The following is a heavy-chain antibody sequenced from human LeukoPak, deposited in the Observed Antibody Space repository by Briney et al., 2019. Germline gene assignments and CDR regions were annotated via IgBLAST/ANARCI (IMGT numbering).Heavy chain of an antibody. CDR3: ARDLGYSSSWPFDY. Sequence: GGFLRLSCAASGFTFSSYSMNWVRQAPGRGLEWVSYISSSSSTIYYADSVKGRFTISRDNAKNSLYLQMNSLRAEDTAVYYCARDLGYSSSWPFDYWGQGTLVTVSS. CDR2: ISSSSSTI. CDR1: GFTFSSYS. V-gene: IGHV3-48*01. J-gene: IGHJ4*02. D-gene: IGHD6-13*01.